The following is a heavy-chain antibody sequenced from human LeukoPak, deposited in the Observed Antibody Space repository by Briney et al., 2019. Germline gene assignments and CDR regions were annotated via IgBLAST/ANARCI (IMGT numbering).Heavy chain of an antibody. CDR3: ARGPGLAMGKGYFDY. CDR2: TSHDEGNK. J-gene: IGHJ4*02. CDR1: GXTFSNYA. D-gene: IGHD5-18*01. Sequence: PGKSLRLSCAASGXTFSNYAMHWVRQAPGKGLEWVAATSHDEGNKYYADSVKGRFTISRDNSRNTLYLEVNSLRTDDTAVYYCARGPGLAMGKGYFDYCGQGTLVTVSS. V-gene: IGHV3-30-3*01.